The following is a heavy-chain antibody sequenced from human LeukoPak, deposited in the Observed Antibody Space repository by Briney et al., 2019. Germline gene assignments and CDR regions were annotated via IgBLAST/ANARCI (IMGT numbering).Heavy chain of an antibody. CDR2: ISGSGGST. J-gene: IGHJ4*02. Sequence: GGSLRLSCAASGFTFSSYAMSWVRQAPGKGLEWVSAISGSGGSTYYADSVKGRFTISRDNSKNTLYLQMNSLRAEDTAVYYCARDDRAGTTAFDYWGQGTLVTVSS. CDR3: ARDDRAGTTAFDY. V-gene: IGHV3-23*01. CDR1: GFTFSSYA. D-gene: IGHD1-7*01.